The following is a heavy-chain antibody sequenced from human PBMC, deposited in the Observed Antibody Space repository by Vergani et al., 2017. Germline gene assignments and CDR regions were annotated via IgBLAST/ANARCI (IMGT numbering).Heavy chain of an antibody. CDR2: IYYSGST. J-gene: IGHJ4*02. D-gene: IGHD3-9*01. CDR1: GGSISSYY. CDR3: ARVDILTGNSEYYFDY. V-gene: IGHV4-59*01. Sequence: QVQLQESGPGLVKPSETLSLTCTVSGGSISSYYWSWIRQPPGKGLEWIGYIYYSGSTNYNPSLKSRVTISVDTSKNQFSLKLSSVTAADTAVYYCARVDILTGNSEYYFDYWGQGTLVTVSS.